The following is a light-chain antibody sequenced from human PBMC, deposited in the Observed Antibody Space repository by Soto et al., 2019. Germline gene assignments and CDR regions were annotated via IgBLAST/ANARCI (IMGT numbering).Light chain of an antibody. CDR1: QSISTY. V-gene: IGKV3-11*01. Sequence: EIVLTQSPGTLPLSPGDSATLSCRASQSISTYLAWYQQKPGQAPRLLISDESNRAPGVLARFSGSGSGTDFTLTISTLEPDDVVVYYCLHRRAWPPGNTFGHGTRLDIK. J-gene: IGKJ5*01. CDR3: LHRRAWPPGNT. CDR2: DES.